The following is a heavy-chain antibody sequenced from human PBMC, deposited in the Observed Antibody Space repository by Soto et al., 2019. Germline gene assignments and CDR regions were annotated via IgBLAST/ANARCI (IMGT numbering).Heavy chain of an antibody. CDR2: IYHRVST. D-gene: IGHD3-10*01. V-gene: IGHV4-30-2*01. J-gene: IGHJ4*02. CDR1: GGSISSGGYS. CDR3: AGGSGSYFY. Sequence: QLQLQESGSGLVKPAQTLSLTCAVSGGSISSGGYSWSWIPQPPGKGLEWIGYIYHRVSTYYNPSHRWRVTISVHRSKNPFSLELSSVCATDTAVFCCAGGSGSYFYWGQGTRVTVPS.